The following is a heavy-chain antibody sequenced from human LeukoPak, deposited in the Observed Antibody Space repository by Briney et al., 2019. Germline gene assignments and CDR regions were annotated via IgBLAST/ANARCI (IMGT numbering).Heavy chain of an antibody. D-gene: IGHD5-18*01. CDR2: VHYSGST. CDR1: GGSISGSDFY. V-gene: IGHV4-39*01. Sequence: SETLSLTCTVSGGSISGSDFYWSWIRQPPGMGLEWMGSVHYSGSTYYQPSLKSRVTISVDTSKNQFSLQLSSVTAADTAVYYCARRGYIYALDCWGQGTLVTVSS. CDR3: ARRGYIYALDC. J-gene: IGHJ4*02.